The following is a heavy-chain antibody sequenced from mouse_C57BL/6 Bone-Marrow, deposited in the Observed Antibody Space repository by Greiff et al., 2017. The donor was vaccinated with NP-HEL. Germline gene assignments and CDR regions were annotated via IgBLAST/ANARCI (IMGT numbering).Heavy chain of an antibody. J-gene: IGHJ4*01. CDR3: TRLDYGSSVYYAMDY. D-gene: IGHD1-1*01. V-gene: IGHV1-15*01. Sequence: QVQLKESGAELVRPGASVTLSCKASGYTFTDYEMHWVKQTPVHGLEWIGAIDPETGGTAYNQKFKGKAILTADKSSSTAYMELRSLTSEDSAVYYCTRLDYGSSVYYAMDYWGQGTSVTVSS. CDR1: GYTFTDYE. CDR2: IDPETGGT.